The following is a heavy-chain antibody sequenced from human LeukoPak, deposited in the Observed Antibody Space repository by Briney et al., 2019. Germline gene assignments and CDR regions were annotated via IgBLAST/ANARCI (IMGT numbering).Heavy chain of an antibody. Sequence: PGGSLRLSCAASGFTFSSYGVHWVRQAPGKGLEWVAFIRYDGSNKYYADSVKGRFTISRDNSKNTLYLQMNSLRAEDTAVYYCAKDRYCSGGSCYHKPYYYYGMDVWGQGTTVTVSS. D-gene: IGHD2-15*01. CDR1: GFTFSSYG. V-gene: IGHV3-30*02. CDR3: AKDRYCSGGSCYHKPYYYYGMDV. CDR2: IRYDGSNK. J-gene: IGHJ6*02.